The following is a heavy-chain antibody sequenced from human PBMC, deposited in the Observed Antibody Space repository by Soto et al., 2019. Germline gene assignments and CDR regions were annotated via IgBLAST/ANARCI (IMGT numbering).Heavy chain of an antibody. CDR1: GGSFSGYY. CDR2: INHSGST. Sequence: QVQLQQWGAGLLKPSETLSLTCAVYGGSFSGYYWSWIRQPPGKGLEWIGEINHSGSTNYNPSLKNRVTISVDTSKNQFSLKLSSVTAADTAVYYCAKGYCSSTSCWDWFDPWGQGTLVTVSS. D-gene: IGHD2-2*01. CDR3: AKGYCSSTSCWDWFDP. J-gene: IGHJ5*02. V-gene: IGHV4-34*01.